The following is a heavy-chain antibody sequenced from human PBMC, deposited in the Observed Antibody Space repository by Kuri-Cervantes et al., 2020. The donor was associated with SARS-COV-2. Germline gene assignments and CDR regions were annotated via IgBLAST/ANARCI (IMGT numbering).Heavy chain of an antibody. CDR2: ISSSGSTI. J-gene: IGHJ6*02. CDR1: GFSLNTYW. Sequence: LSLTCAASGFSLNTYWVHWVRQVPGKGLEWVSYISSSGSTIYYADSVKGRFTISRDNAKNSLYLQMNSLRAEDTAVYYCASLSSDERYYYYGMDVWGQGTLVTVSS. V-gene: IGHV3-48*03. CDR3: ASLSSDERYYYYGMDV. D-gene: IGHD6-25*01.